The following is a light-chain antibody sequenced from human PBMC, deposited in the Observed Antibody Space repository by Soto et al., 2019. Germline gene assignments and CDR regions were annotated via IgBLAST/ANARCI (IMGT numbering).Light chain of an antibody. CDR2: GAS. CDR3: QQYHNWPIT. J-gene: IGKJ5*01. V-gene: IGKV3-20*01. Sequence: EIVLTQSPGTLSLSPGERATLSCRASQSVSSSYLAWYQQKPGQAPRLLIYGASSRATGIPDRFSGSGSGTEFTLTISSLQSEDCAVYYCQQYHNWPITFGQGTRLEIK. CDR1: QSVSSSY.